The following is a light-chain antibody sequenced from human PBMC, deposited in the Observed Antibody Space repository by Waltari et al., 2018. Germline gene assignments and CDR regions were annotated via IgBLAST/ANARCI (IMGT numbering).Light chain of an antibody. V-gene: IGLV2-23*01. CDR1: SSDVGTYNL. Sequence: QSALTQPASVSGSPGQSITISCTGPSSDVGTYNLFSWYQQHPGKAPKLMIYEGNKRPSGVSNRFSGSKSGNMASLTISGLQAEDEADYYCCSYAGSSAPRVFGGGTKLTVL. CDR2: EGN. J-gene: IGLJ3*02. CDR3: CSYAGSSAPRV.